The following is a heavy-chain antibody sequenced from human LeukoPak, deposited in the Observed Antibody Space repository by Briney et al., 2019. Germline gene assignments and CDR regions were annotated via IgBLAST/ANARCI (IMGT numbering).Heavy chain of an antibody. Sequence: GGSLRLSCAASGFTFSSYAMSCVRQPPGKGLAWVSANSDSGGSTYYADYVKGRYTIHRDNSQNTLYLQMKSVSAEDTAVYYCVTHRGGAAGPREDVWGEETTHSVSS. CDR2: NSDSGGST. D-gene: IGHD6-13*01. V-gene: IGHV3-23*01. CDR1: GFTFSSYA. CDR3: VTHRGGAAGPREDV. J-gene: IGHJ6*01.